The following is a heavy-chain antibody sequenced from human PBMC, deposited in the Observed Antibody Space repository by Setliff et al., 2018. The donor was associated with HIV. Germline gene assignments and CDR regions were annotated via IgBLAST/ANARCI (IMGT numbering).Heavy chain of an antibody. J-gene: IGHJ3*01. CDR1: GFSFGSYW. CDR2: VKQDGSDK. V-gene: IGHV3-7*01. D-gene: IGHD2-8*01. CDR3: AREIYREYATVSGDGFDL. Sequence: GSLRLSCAASGFSFGSYWMSWVRQAPGKGLEWVANVKQDGSDKYYVDSVKGRFTISRDNAKNSLYLQMNSLRAEDTAVYYCAREIYREYATVSGDGFDLWGQGTMVTVSS.